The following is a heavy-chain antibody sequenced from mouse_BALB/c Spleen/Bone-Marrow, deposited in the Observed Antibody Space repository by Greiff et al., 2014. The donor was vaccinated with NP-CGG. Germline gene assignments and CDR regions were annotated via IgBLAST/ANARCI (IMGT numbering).Heavy chain of an antibody. CDR1: GYSFTGYY. J-gene: IGHJ4*01. Sequence: LVKTGASVKISYKASGYSFTGYYMHWVKQSHGKSLEWIGYISCYNGATSYNQKFKGKATFTVDTSSSTAYMQFNSLTSEDSAVYYCARRGNPIVYYAMDYWGQGTSVTVSS. CDR3: ARRGNPIVYYAMDY. CDR2: ISCYNGAT. V-gene: IGHV1S34*01.